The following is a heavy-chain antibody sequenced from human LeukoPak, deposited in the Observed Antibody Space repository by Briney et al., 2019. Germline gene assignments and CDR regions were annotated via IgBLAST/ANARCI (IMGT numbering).Heavy chain of an antibody. V-gene: IGHV3-48*01. CDR1: GFTFSSYN. CDR2: ISSGSSTI. CDR3: AKDNTYYYGSGAASYMDV. D-gene: IGHD3-10*01. J-gene: IGHJ6*03. Sequence: GGSLRLSCAASGFTFSSYNMNWVRQAPGKGLEWVSYISSGSSTIYYADSVKGRFTISRDNAKNSLYLQMNSLRAEDTALYYCAKDNTYYYGSGAASYMDVWGKGTTVTVSS.